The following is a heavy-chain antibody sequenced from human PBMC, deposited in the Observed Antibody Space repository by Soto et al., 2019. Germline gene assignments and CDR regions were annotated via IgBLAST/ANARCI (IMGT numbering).Heavy chain of an antibody. CDR2: ISPYDSDT. Sequence: PAETQKTSSKSASSFTKYGIGWVRHVPGKGLEWMGIISPYDSDTRYSPSFQGQVTISADKSISTVYMEWSSLRAEDTAIYYCARWGDDKRAGNYYALDVWGQGTMVTVSS. V-gene: IGHV5-51*01. D-gene: IGHD3-16*01. CDR3: ARWGDDKRAGNYYALDV. J-gene: IGHJ6*02. CDR1: ASSFTKYG.